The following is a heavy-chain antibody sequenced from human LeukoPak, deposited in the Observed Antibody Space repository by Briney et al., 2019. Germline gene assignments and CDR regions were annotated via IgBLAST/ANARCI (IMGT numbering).Heavy chain of an antibody. D-gene: IGHD1-14*01. J-gene: IGHJ4*02. CDR1: GFTFSSYE. CDR2: ISSSGSTI. V-gene: IGHV3-48*03. Sequence: PGGSLRLSCAASGFTFSSYEINWVRQAPGKGLEWVSYISSSGSTIYYADSVKGRFTISRDNAKNSLYLQMNSLRAEDTAVYYCARYSRLTADYWGQGTLVTVSS. CDR3: ARYSRLTADY.